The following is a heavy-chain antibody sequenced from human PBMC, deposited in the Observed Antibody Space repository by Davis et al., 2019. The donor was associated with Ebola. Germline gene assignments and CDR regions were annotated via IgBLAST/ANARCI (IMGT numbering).Heavy chain of an antibody. D-gene: IGHD1-26*01. CDR3: SRELLGY. V-gene: IGHV3-49*03. CDR2: IRSKAYGGTT. J-gene: IGHJ4*02. CDR1: GFTFSSYW. Sequence: GESLKISCAASGFTFSSYWMSWFRQAPGKGLEWVGFIRSKAYGGTTEYAASVKGRFTISRDDSKSIAYLQMNSLKTEDTAVYYCSRELLGYWGQGTLVTVSS.